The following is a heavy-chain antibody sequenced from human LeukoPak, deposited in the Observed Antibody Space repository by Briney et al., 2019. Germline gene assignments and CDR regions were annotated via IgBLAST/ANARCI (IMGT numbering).Heavy chain of an antibody. J-gene: IGHJ6*03. V-gene: IGHV4-59*01. D-gene: IGHD4-17*01. CDR3: ARDADDYGDFYYYYMDV. CDR1: GGSISSYY. Sequence: SETLSLTCTVSGGSISSYYWSWTRQPPGKGLEWIGYIYYSGSTNYNPSLKSRVTISVDTSKNQFSLKLSSVTAADTAVYYCARDADDYGDFYYYYMDVWGKGTTVTVSS. CDR2: IYYSGST.